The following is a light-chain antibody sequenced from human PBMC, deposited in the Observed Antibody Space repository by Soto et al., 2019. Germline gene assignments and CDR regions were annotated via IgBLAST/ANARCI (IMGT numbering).Light chain of an antibody. J-gene: IGLJ3*02. CDR2: ANN. V-gene: IGLV1-40*01. Sequence: QLVLTQPPSVSGAPGQRVTISCTGSSSSIGAGYDVHWYQQLPRTAPKLLIYANNNRPSGVPDRFSGSKSGTSASLAITGLQAEDEADYYCQSYDSSVSGSVFGGGTKLTVL. CDR1: SSSIGAGYD. CDR3: QSYDSSVSGSV.